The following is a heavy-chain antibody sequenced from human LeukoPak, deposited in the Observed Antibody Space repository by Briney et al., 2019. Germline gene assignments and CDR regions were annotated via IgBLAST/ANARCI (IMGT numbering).Heavy chain of an antibody. J-gene: IGHJ3*02. D-gene: IGHD3-22*01. Sequence: GESLRLSCAASGFTFSGSAMHWVRQASGKGQEWVGRIRSKAHSYATAYAASVKGRFTISRDDSKNTAYLQMNSLKTEDTAVYYCTRHGGRDYYDSSEDAFDIWGQGTMVIVSS. CDR2: IRSKAHSYAT. V-gene: IGHV3-73*01. CDR3: TRHGGRDYYDSSEDAFDI. CDR1: GFTFSGSA.